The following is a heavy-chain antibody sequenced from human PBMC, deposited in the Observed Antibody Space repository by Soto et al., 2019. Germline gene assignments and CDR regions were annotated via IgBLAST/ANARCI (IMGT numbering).Heavy chain of an antibody. J-gene: IGHJ4*02. CDR2: IGVSDDNT. Sequence: EVQLLESGGGLVQPGGSLRLSCAASGFTLSNFGMNWVRQAPGKGLEWVSGIGVSDDNTYYADSVKGRFTISRDNSKNTLYLQMNTLRAEDTAVYYCAKDKYYDWAQGTLVTVSS. CDR1: GFTLSNFG. V-gene: IGHV3-23*01. D-gene: IGHD3-22*01. CDR3: AKDKYYD.